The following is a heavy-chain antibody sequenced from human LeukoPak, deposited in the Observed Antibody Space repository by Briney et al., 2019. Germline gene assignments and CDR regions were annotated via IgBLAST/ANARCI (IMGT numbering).Heavy chain of an antibody. D-gene: IGHD1-26*01. J-gene: IGHJ4*02. CDR2: ISYDGSNK. Sequence: PGRSLRLSCAASGFTFSSYAMHWVRQAPGKGLEWVAVISYDGSNKYYADSVKGRFTISRDNSKNTLYLQMNSLRAEDTAVYYCARGNRVGAPRALDYWGQGTLVTVSS. CDR1: GFTFSSYA. V-gene: IGHV3-30-3*01. CDR3: ARGNRVGAPRALDY.